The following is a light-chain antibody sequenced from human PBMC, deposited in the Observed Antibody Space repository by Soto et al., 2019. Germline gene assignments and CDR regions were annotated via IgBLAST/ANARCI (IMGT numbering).Light chain of an antibody. V-gene: IGLV7-46*01. CDR3: SLSCSGVRG. CDR1: AGPVTSRHY. J-gene: IGLJ3*02. CDR2: DTS. Sequence: QAVVTQEPSLTVSPGGTGTLTCASSAGPVTSRHYPYWFQQKPGHAPRALIYDTSNKHPWTPARFSGSLLGGTPAPILSGAQPEDEADYYCSLSCSGVRGFGGGTKLTVL.